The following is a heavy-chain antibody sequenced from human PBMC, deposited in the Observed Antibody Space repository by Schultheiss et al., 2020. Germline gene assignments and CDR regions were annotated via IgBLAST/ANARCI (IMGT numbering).Heavy chain of an antibody. CDR1: GGSISSSSYY. CDR2: INHSGST. CDR3: ARSNYRAFDI. D-gene: IGHD5-24*01. J-gene: IGHJ3*02. Sequence: SQTLSLTCTVSGGSISSSSYYWSWIRQHPGKGLEWIGEINHSGSTNYNPSLKSRVTISVDTSKNQFSLKLSSVTAADTAVYYCARSNYRAFDIWGQGTMVTVSS. V-gene: IGHV4-31*03.